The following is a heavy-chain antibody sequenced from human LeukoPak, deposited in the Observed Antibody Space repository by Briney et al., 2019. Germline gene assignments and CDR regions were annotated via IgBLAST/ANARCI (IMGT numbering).Heavy chain of an antibody. CDR2: IWYDGSNK. CDR3: ARGAYCSGGRCPGAFDI. J-gene: IGHJ3*02. D-gene: IGHD2-15*01. Sequence: PGGSLRLSCAASGFTFSTYAMYWVPQAPGKGLEWVTVIWYDGSNKYYADSVKGRFTISRDNSKNTLYLQMNSLRADDTAVYYCARGAYCSGGRCPGAFDIWGQGTMVTVSS. V-gene: IGHV3-33*01. CDR1: GFTFSTYA.